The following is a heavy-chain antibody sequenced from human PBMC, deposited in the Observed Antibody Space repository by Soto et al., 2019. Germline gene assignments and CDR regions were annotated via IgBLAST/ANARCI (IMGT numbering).Heavy chain of an antibody. CDR2: TYYRSRWYN. CDR3: ARERGFLSEAFDI. D-gene: IGHD3-10*01. CDR1: GDSVSSNIAT. V-gene: IGHV6-1*02. J-gene: IGHJ3*02. Sequence: QVQLQQSGPGLVKPSQTLSLTCAISGDSVSSNIATWNWIRQSPSRGLEWLGRTYYRSRWYNDYAPSVKSRITINPDTSKNHVSLQLNSVPTEDTAVYYCARERGFLSEAFDIWGRGTMVTVSS.